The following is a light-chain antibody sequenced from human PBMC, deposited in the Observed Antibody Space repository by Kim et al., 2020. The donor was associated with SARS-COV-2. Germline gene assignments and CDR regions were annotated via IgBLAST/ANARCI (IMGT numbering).Light chain of an antibody. Sequence: QPVLTQSPSASASLGASVKLTCTLSSGHSSYAIAWHQQQPEKGPRYSMKLNSDGSHSKGDGIPDRFSGSSSGAERYLTISSLQSEDEADYYCQTWGTGTSYVFGTGTKVTVL. J-gene: IGLJ1*01. CDR2: LNSDGSH. CDR3: QTWGTGTSYV. V-gene: IGLV4-69*01. CDR1: SGHSSYA.